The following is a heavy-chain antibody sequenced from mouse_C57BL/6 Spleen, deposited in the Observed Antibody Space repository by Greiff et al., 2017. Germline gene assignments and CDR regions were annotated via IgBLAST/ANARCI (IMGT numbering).Heavy chain of an antibody. CDR1: GYTFTDYE. CDR2: IDPETGGT. V-gene: IGHV1-15*01. J-gene: IGHJ4*01. D-gene: IGHD1-1*01. CDR3: TRGTTVVARAMDY. Sequence: VQLQQSGAELVRPGASVTLSCKASGYTFTDYEMHWVKQTPVHGLEWIGAIDPETGGTAYNQKFKGKAILTADKSSSTAYMELRSLTSEDSAVYYCTRGTTVVARAMDYWGQGTSGTVSS.